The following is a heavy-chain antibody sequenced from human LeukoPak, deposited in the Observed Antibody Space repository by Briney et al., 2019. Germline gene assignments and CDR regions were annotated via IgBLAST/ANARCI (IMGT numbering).Heavy chain of an antibody. D-gene: IGHD1-20*01. J-gene: IGHJ6*03. V-gene: IGHV1-2*02. CDR1: GYTFTGYY. CDR2: INPNSGGT. CDR3: ARNNLTLYSPMDV. Sequence: ASVKVSCKASGYTFTGYYMHWVRQAPGQGLEWMGWINPNSGGTNYAQKFQGRVTMTRDTSISTAYMELSRLRSDDTAVYYCARNNLTLYSPMDVWGKGTTVTVSS.